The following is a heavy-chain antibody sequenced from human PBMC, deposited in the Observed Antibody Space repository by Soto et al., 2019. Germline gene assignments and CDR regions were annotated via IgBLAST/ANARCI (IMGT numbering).Heavy chain of an antibody. D-gene: IGHD2-15*01. Sequence: GEYLKISCKASGYIFIDYWLGWVRQMPGKGLEWMGIVYPRDSDTRYSPSFQGQVTISADRSTGTAFLQWRSLKASDTALYYCARPPLPGYSIHFNSWGQGTLVTVSS. V-gene: IGHV5-51*01. J-gene: IGHJ4*02. CDR3: ARPPLPGYSIHFNS. CDR1: GYIFIDYW. CDR2: VYPRDSDT.